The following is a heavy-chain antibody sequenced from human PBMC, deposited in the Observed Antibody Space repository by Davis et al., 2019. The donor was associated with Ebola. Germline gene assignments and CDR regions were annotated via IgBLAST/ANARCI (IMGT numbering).Heavy chain of an antibody. CDR1: GGSLGSYA. CDR2: ISAYNGNT. V-gene: IGHV1-18*01. D-gene: IGHD4-17*01. CDR3: ARDYGAFFDY. J-gene: IGHJ4*02. Sequence: ASVKVSCKSSGGSLGSYAFSWVRQAPGQGLEWMGWISAYNGNTNYAQKLQGRVTMTTDTSTSTAYMELRSLRSDDTAVYYCARDYGAFFDYWGQGTLVTVSS.